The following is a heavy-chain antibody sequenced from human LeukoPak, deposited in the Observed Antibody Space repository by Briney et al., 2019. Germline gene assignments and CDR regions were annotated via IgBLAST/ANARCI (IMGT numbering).Heavy chain of an antibody. J-gene: IGHJ4*02. V-gene: IGHV3-48*03. CDR2: ISSSGSTI. CDR3: ARDALVRGVIITMGAFDY. Sequence: PGGSLRLSCAASGFTFSSYEMNWVRQAPGKGLEWVSYISSSGSTIYYADSVKGRFTISRDNAKNSLYLQMNSLRAEDTAVYYCARDALVRGVIITMGAFDYWGQGTLVTVSS. D-gene: IGHD3-10*01. CDR1: GFTFSSYE.